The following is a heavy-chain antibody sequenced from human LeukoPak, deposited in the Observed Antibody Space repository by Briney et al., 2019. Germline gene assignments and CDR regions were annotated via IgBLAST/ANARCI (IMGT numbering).Heavy chain of an antibody. Sequence: PGGTLRLSCAASGFTFSSYGMSWVRQAPGKGLEWVSAISGSGGSTYYADSAKGRFTISRDNSKNTLYLQMISLRADDTALYYCAKDGRSGNYWNYYYYMDVWGKGTTVAISS. CDR2: ISGSGGST. V-gene: IGHV3-23*01. D-gene: IGHD3-10*01. CDR3: AKDGRSGNYWNYYYYMDV. J-gene: IGHJ6*03. CDR1: GFTFSSYG.